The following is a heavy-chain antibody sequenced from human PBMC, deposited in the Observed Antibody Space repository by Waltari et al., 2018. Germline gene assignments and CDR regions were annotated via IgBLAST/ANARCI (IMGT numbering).Heavy chain of an antibody. CDR3: TRVRIVMGEGIY. CDR2: ISRSGATE. V-gene: IGHV3-48*03. CDR1: GFRLSSYE. J-gene: IGHJ4*02. D-gene: IGHD2-15*01. Sequence: EVQLAESGGNLVQPGGSLRLSCAVSGFRLSSYEMNWVRQAPGKWLEWISYISRSGATEYYADSVRGRFIISRDNAKNTLYLQMNNLRAEDTAVYYCTRVRIVMGEGIYWGQGTQVTVSS.